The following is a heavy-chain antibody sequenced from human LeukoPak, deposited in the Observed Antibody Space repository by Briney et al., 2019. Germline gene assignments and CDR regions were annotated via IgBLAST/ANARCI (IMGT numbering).Heavy chain of an antibody. CDR2: IYTSGNT. CDR1: VGSISSGSYC. Sequence: PSETLSLTCIVSVGSISSGSYCCSWVRQPAGRWLEWIGRIYTSGNTNYTPSPKRRVSISVNTSKNQFSLKLSSVTAADTAVYYCASTTIAADYFDYWGQGTLVTVSS. CDR3: ASTTIAADYFDY. V-gene: IGHV4-61*02. D-gene: IGHD6-13*01. J-gene: IGHJ4*02.